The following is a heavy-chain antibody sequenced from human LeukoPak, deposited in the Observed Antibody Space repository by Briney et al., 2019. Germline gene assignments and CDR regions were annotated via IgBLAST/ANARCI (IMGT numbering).Heavy chain of an antibody. V-gene: IGHV1-69*04. CDR2: IIPILGIA. D-gene: IGHD3-16*01. J-gene: IGHJ5*02. CDR1: GGTFSSYT. Sequence: ASVKVSCKASGGTFSSYTISWVRQAPGQGLEWMGRIIPILGIANYAQKVQGRVTITADKSTSTAYMELSSLRSEDTAVYYCARERARDMTTLSRGWFDPWGQGTLVTVSS. CDR3: ARERARDMTTLSRGWFDP.